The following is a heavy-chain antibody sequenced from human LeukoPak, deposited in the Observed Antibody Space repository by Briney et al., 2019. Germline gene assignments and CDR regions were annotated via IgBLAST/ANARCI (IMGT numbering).Heavy chain of an antibody. J-gene: IGHJ3*01. CDR3: SMSGDRVPLQDDVFDV. D-gene: IGHD1-26*01. V-gene: IGHV5-51*01. Sequence: GESLKISRKVSGYSFTSYCIGWVRQMPGKGLEWMGIIYPGDSDPTYSPSFQGQVTISVDKSINTAYLQWSSLQASDTAMYYCSMSGDRVPLQDDVFDVWGQGTMVTVST. CDR1: GYSFTSYC. CDR2: IYPGDSDP.